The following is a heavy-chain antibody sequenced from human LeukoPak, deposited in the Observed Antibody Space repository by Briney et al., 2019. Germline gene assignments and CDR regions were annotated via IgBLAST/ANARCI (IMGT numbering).Heavy chain of an antibody. Sequence: GGSLRLSCAASGFTFSSYSMNWVRQAPGKGLEWVSSISSSSSYIYYADSVKGRFTISRDNAKNSLYLQMISLRAEDTAVYYCARDCGSTSCYDAFDIWGQGTMVTVSS. V-gene: IGHV3-21*01. J-gene: IGHJ3*02. CDR3: ARDCGSTSCYDAFDI. CDR2: ISSSSSYI. CDR1: GFTFSSYS. D-gene: IGHD2-2*01.